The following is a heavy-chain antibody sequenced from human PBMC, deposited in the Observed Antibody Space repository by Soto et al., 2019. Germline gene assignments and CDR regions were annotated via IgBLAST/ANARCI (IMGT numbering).Heavy chain of an antibody. CDR3: AKGPSITMIVVVLYYFDY. J-gene: IGHJ4*02. D-gene: IGHD3-22*01. CDR1: GFTFSSYA. V-gene: IGHV3-23*01. Sequence: PGGSLRLSCAASGFTFSSYAMSWVRQAPGKGLEWVSAISGSGGSTYYADSVKGRFTISRDNSKNTLYLQMNSLRAEDTAVYYCAKGPSITMIVVVLYYFDYWGQGTLVTVSS. CDR2: ISGSGGST.